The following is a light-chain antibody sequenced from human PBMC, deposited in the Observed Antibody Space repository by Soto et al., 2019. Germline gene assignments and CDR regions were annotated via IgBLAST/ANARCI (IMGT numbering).Light chain of an antibody. Sequence: IVLTQSPATLSVSPLEIATLSCMASQSVSSNLAWYQQRPGQAPRLLIYGATTRATGIPARFSGSGSGTEFTLTISSLQSEDFAVYYCQQYNNWPRTFGQGTKVDI. J-gene: IGKJ1*01. CDR2: GAT. CDR3: QQYNNWPRT. V-gene: IGKV3-15*01. CDR1: QSVSSN.